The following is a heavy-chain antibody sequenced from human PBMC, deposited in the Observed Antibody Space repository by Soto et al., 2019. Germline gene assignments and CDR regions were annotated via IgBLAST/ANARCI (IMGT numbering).Heavy chain of an antibody. Sequence: QITLKESGPTLVKPTQTLTLTCTFSGFSLSTTGVGVGWIRQPPGKALEWLVLIYWDDDKRYSPSLKSRLTITKDTSKTQVVLRMTNMDPVDTATYYCARRGVIRGMDVWGQGTTVTVSS. CDR3: ARRGVIRGMDV. CDR2: IYWDDDK. CDR1: GFSLSTTGVG. D-gene: IGHD2-21*01. V-gene: IGHV2-5*02. J-gene: IGHJ6*02.